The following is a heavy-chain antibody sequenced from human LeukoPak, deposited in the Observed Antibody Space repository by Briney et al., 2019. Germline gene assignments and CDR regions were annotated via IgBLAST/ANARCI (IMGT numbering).Heavy chain of an antibody. D-gene: IGHD5-18*01. Sequence: ASVKVSCKASGYTFTGYYMHWVRQAPGQGLEWMGWINPNSGGTNYAQKFQGRVTMTRDTSISTAYMELSRLRSDDTAVYYCASTEGGTAMVTMDYWGQGTLVTVSS. CDR2: INPNSGGT. CDR3: ASTEGGTAMVTMDY. CDR1: GYTFTGYY. V-gene: IGHV1-2*02. J-gene: IGHJ4*02.